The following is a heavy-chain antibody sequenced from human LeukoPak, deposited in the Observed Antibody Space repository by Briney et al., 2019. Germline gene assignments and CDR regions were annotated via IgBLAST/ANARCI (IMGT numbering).Heavy chain of an antibody. J-gene: IGHJ3*02. Sequence: SVKVSCKASGFTFTSSAMQWVRQARGQRLEWIGWIVVGSGNTNYAQKFQERVTITRDMSTSTAYMELSSLRSEDTAVYYCAATPGPGGDSSSWYAFDIWGQGTMVTVSS. CDR2: IVVGSGNT. D-gene: IGHD6-13*01. CDR3: AATPGPGGDSSSWYAFDI. CDR1: GFTFTSSA. V-gene: IGHV1-58*02.